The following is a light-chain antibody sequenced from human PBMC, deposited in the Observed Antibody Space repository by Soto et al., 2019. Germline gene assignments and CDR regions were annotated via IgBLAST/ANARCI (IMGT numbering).Light chain of an antibody. Sequence: IGWTQSPSTLSLSPGERAALSCRASQSVSSYLAWYQQKPGQASRLLIYGASTRAPGIPDRFSGSGSGTDFTLTIRRLEPEDFAVYYCQQFSRYPLTFGGGTKVDI. CDR1: QSVSSY. V-gene: IGKV3-20*01. CDR2: GAS. J-gene: IGKJ4*01. CDR3: QQFSRYPLT.